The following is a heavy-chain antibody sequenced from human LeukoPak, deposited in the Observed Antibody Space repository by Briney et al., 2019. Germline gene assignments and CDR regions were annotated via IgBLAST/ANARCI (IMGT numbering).Heavy chain of an antibody. V-gene: IGHV3-7*01. CDR2: IREDGSEK. Sequence: GGSLRLSCAASGFTFSNYWMTWVRQTPGKGLEWVANIREDGSEKYYVDSVKGRFTISRDNAKNSLFLQINSLRAEDTAVYYCARKGYWPKNALDIWGQGTMVTVSS. D-gene: IGHD2-15*01. CDR3: ARKGYWPKNALDI. J-gene: IGHJ3*02. CDR1: GFTFSNYW.